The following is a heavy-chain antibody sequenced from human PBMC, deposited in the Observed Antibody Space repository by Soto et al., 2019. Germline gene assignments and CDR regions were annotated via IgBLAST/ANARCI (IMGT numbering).Heavy chain of an antibody. V-gene: IGHV1-69*13. D-gene: IGHD3-10*01. J-gene: IGHJ4*02. CDR1: GGIFSTYA. CDR2: IIPLFGTP. CDR3: ARDRDDYGSGNYYNRIDF. Sequence: GASVKVSCKASGGIFSTYAISWLRQAPGQGLEWMGGIIPLFGTPSYAQRFQGRVTITADESTSTAYMELSRLRSEDTAVYYCARDRDDYGSGNYYNRIDFWGQGTLVTVSS.